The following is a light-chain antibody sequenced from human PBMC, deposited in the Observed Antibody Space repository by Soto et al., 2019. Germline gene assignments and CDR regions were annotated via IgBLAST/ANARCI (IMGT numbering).Light chain of an antibody. CDR1: QSVSSN. J-gene: IGKJ4*01. V-gene: IGKV3-15*01. Sequence: EIVMTQSPATLSVSPGERATLSCRASQSVSSNLAWYQQKPGQAPRLLIYGASTRATGIPARFSGSGSGTEFTLTISSLQSDDFEVYYCQQYNNWPLTFGGGTKVEIK. CDR3: QQYNNWPLT. CDR2: GAS.